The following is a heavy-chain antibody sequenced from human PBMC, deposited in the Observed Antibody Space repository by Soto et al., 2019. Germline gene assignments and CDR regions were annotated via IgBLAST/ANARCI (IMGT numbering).Heavy chain of an antibody. CDR3: VRDRPKSAFDP. V-gene: IGHV3-74*01. CDR2: INTDGSTA. Sequence: GSLRLACAASGXTFSNYCMHWVRQAPGKGLVLVSHINTDGSTATYADSVKGRFTISRDNAKNTLYLQMNILRAEDTAVYYCVRDRPKSAFDPWGQGTLGTVS. CDR1: GXTFSNYC. J-gene: IGHJ5*02.